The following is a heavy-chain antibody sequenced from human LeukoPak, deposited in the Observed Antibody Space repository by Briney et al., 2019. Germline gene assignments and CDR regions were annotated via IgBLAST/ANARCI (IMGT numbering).Heavy chain of an antibody. Sequence: GGSLRLSCAASGFTFSDYYMSWIRQAPGKGLEWVSYISSSGSTIYYADSVKGRFTISRDNTKNSLYLQMNSLRAEDTAVYYCARLPDIPLIDYWGQGTLVTVSS. CDR3: ARLPDIPLIDY. V-gene: IGHV3-11*01. CDR2: ISSSGSTI. CDR1: GFTFSDYY. D-gene: IGHD2-8*01. J-gene: IGHJ4*02.